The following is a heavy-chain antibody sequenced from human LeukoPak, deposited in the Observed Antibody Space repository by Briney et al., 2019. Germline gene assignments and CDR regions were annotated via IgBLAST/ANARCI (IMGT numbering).Heavy chain of an antibody. CDR3: ATPSSCWWRYFDY. Sequence: ASVKVSCKVSGYTLTELSMHWVRQAPGKGLEWMGGFDPEDGETIYARKFQGRVTMTEDTSTDTAYMELSSLRSEDTAVHYCATPSSCWWRYFDYWGQGTLVTVSS. V-gene: IGHV1-24*01. D-gene: IGHD6-13*01. J-gene: IGHJ4*02. CDR2: FDPEDGET. CDR1: GYTLTELS.